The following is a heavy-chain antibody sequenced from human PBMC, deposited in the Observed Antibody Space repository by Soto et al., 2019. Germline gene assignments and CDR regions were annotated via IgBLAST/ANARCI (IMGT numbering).Heavy chain of an antibody. D-gene: IGHD3-10*01. Sequence: QALLVESGGGVVQPGRALILSCAASGFTFSSYGFYWVRQAPGKGLEWVAVIWYDGSDKKYADSVKGRFTISRDNSKNTLYLQMNSLRAEDTAVYYCARPTTVRGVHYGMNVWGQGTTVMVSS. V-gene: IGHV3-33*01. CDR3: ARPTTVRGVHYGMNV. CDR1: GFTFSSYG. CDR2: IWYDGSDK. J-gene: IGHJ6*02.